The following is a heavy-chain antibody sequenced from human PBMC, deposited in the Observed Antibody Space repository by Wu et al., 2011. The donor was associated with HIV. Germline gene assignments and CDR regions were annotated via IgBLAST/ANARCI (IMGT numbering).Heavy chain of an antibody. Sequence: PGSSVKVSCKASGYTFTTYDINWVRQATGQGLEWMGWMNPNSGNTGYAQKFQGRVTMTRNTSINTAYMELSSLGSEDTAVYYCARSRYDSSAYNGNGYFDLWGRGTLVTVSS. V-gene: IGHV1-8*02. CDR2: MNPNSGNT. J-gene: IGHJ2*01. CDR3: ARSRYDSSAYNGNGYFDL. CDR1: GYTFTTYD. D-gene: IGHD3-22*01.